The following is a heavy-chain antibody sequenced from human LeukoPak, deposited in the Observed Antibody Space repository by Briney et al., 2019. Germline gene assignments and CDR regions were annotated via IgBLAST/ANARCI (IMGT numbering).Heavy chain of an antibody. Sequence: GGSLRLSCAASGFTFSNYWMSWVRQAPGKGLEWVANIKQDGSEKHYVDSVKGRFTISTDNAKNSMDLQMNSLRAEDTAVYYCARVEDDYSNCGWGQGTLVTVSS. CDR3: ARVEDDYSNCG. V-gene: IGHV3-7*01. D-gene: IGHD4-11*01. CDR2: IKQDGSEK. J-gene: IGHJ4*02. CDR1: GFTFSNYW.